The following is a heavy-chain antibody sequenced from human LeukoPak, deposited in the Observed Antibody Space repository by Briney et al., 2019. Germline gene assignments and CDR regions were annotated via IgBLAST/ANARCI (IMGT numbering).Heavy chain of an antibody. D-gene: IGHD6-19*01. CDR1: GFTFSAYA. Sequence: GGSLRLSCAASGFTFSAYAMAWVRQAPGKGLQCISHITTGGSSIFYADSVKGRFTLSRDNAKDSLYLQMNSLRAEDAAVYYCARVRYDSGWYDYWGQGAQVIVSS. J-gene: IGHJ4*02. CDR3: ARVRYDSGWYDY. CDR2: ITTGGSSI. V-gene: IGHV3-48*04.